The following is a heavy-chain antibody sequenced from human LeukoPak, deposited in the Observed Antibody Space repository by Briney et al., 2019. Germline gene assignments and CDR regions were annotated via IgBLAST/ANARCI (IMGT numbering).Heavy chain of an antibody. J-gene: IGHJ6*02. V-gene: IGHV3-23*01. Sequence: GGSLRLSCAASGFTVSTNYMNWVRQAPGKGLEWVSAISGSGGSTYYADSVKGRFTISRDNSKNTLYLQMNSLRAEDTAVYYCAKDGGDIVVVPAYYGMDVWGQGTTVTVSS. CDR2: ISGSGGST. CDR1: GFTVSTNY. CDR3: AKDGGDIVVVPAYYGMDV. D-gene: IGHD2-2*01.